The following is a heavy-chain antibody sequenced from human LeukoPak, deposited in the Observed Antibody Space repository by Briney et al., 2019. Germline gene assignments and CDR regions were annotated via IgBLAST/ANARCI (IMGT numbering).Heavy chain of an antibody. D-gene: IGHD1-26*01. Sequence: SETLSLTCAVYGGSFSGYYWSWIRQPPGKGLEWIGEINHSGSTNYNPSLKSRVTISVDTSKNQFSLTLSSVTAADTAVYYCASKAKYSGSYYISDWGQGTLVTVSS. J-gene: IGHJ4*02. CDR1: GGSFSGYY. CDR3: ASKAKYSGSYYISD. CDR2: INHSGST. V-gene: IGHV4-34*01.